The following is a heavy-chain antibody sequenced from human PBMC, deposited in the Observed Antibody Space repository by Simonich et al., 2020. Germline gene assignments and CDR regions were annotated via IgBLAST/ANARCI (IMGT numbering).Heavy chain of an antibody. Sequence: QVQLVQSGAEVKKPGASVKVSCKASGYTFTGYYMPWVREAPGQGLGWMRGINPNSGGTNYAQKFQGRVTMTRDTSISTAYMELSRLRSDDTAVYYCARVSGGTAMVTSTFDIWGQGTMVTVSS. D-gene: IGHD5-18*01. CDR1: GYTFTGYY. CDR2: INPNSGGT. CDR3: ARVSGGTAMVTSTFDI. V-gene: IGHV1-2*02. J-gene: IGHJ3*02.